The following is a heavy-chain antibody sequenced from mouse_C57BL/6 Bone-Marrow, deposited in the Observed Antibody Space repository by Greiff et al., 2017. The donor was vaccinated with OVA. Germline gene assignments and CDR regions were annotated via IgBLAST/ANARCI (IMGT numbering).Heavy chain of an antibody. CDR3: ARGTTVVASYYAMDY. CDR2: IYPRSGNT. CDR1: GYTFTSYG. J-gene: IGHJ4*01. Sequence: VKLMESGAELARPGASVKLSCKASGYTFTSYGISWVKQRTGQGLEWIGEIYPRSGNTYYNEKFKGKATLTADKSSSTAYMELRSLTSEDSAVYFCARGTTVVASYYAMDYWGQGTSVTVSS. V-gene: IGHV1-81*01. D-gene: IGHD1-1*01.